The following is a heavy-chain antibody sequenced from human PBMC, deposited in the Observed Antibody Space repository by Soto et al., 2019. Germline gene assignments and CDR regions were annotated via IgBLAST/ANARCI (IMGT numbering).Heavy chain of an antibody. Sequence: QVQLQESGPGLVQPSQTLSLTCTVSGGSISSGGYYWSWIRQHPGTGLEWIGHMSYSGSTYYNTFRKRRVTMSVAPARNQFSLIVNSVAAAGPAVCFCARGVHHWGQGTLVTVSS. J-gene: IGHJ4*01. CDR3: ARGVHH. CDR2: MSYSGST. CDR1: GGSISSGGYY. V-gene: IGHV4-31*03.